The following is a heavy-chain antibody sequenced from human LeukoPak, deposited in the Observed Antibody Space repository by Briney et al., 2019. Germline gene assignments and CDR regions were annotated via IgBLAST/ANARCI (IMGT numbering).Heavy chain of an antibody. V-gene: IGHV3-21*01. D-gene: IGHD3-10*01. Sequence: GGSLRLSCAASGLTFSSYSMNWVRQAPGKGLEWVSSISSSSSYIYCADSVKGRFTISRDNAKNSLYLQMNSLRAEDTAVYYCVWFGDPRSDYWGQGTLVTVSS. CDR3: VWFGDPRSDY. CDR1: GLTFSSYS. J-gene: IGHJ4*02. CDR2: ISSSSSYI.